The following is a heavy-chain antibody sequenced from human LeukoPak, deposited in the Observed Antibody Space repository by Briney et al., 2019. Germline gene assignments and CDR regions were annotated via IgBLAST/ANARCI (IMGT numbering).Heavy chain of an antibody. CDR2: IYYSGST. CDR3: ARKVTFGGVIAP. Sequence: SETLSLTCTVSGGSISSSSYYWGWIRRPPGKGLEWIGSIYYSGSTYYNPSLKSRVTISVDTSKNQFSLKLSSVTAADTAVYYCARKVTFGGVIAPWGQGTLVTVSS. D-gene: IGHD3-16*02. CDR1: GGSISSSSYY. V-gene: IGHV4-39*07. J-gene: IGHJ5*02.